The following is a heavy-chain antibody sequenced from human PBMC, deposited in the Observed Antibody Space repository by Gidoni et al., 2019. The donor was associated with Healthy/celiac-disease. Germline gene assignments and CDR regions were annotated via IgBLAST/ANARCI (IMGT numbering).Heavy chain of an antibody. Sequence: EVQLVESGGGLVKPGGSLRLSCAASGFTFSSYSMNWVRQAPGKGLEWVSSISSSSSYIYYADSVKGRFTISRDNAKNSLYLQMNSLRAEDTAVYYCASTPPEGYYYDSSGYYPTYYYYYYMDVWGKGTTVTVSS. CDR3: ASTPPEGYYYDSSGYYPTYYYYYYMDV. CDR2: ISSSSSYI. CDR1: GFTFSSYS. D-gene: IGHD3-22*01. V-gene: IGHV3-21*01. J-gene: IGHJ6*03.